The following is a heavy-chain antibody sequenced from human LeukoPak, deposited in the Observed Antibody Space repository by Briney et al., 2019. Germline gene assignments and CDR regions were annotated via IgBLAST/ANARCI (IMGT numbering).Heavy chain of an antibody. Sequence: SGPTLVNPTQTLTLTCTFSGFSLSTSGVGVGWIRQPPGKALEWLALIYWDDVKRYSPSLKSRLTITKDTSKNQVVLTMTNMDPVDTATYYCAHRGTYYYDSSGYWDYFDYWGQGTLVTVSS. CDR3: AHRGTYYYDSSGYWDYFDY. V-gene: IGHV2-5*02. D-gene: IGHD3-22*01. J-gene: IGHJ4*02. CDR1: GFSLSTSGVG. CDR2: IYWDDVK.